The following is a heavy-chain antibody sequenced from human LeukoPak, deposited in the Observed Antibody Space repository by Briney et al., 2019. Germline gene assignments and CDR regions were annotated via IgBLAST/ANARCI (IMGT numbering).Heavy chain of an antibody. CDR2: INERGTDS. CDR3: VRDETLWTLDW. Sequence: GGSLRLSRTASGFTFSGHWIHWVRQPPGMGLVWVSRINERGTDSMYAESVKGRFTISRDNAKNTVYLQMNSLRAEDTAVYYCVRDETLWTLDWWGQGTLVSVSS. CDR1: GFTFSGHW. J-gene: IGHJ4*02. D-gene: IGHD1-1*01. V-gene: IGHV3-74*03.